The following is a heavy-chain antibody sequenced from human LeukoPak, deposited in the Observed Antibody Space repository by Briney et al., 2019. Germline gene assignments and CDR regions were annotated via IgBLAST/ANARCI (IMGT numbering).Heavy chain of an antibody. V-gene: IGHV1-69*05. J-gene: IGHJ5*02. Sequence: ASVKVSCKASGGTFSSYAISGVRQAPGQGLEWMGRIIPIFGTANYAQKFQGRVTITTDESTSTAYMELSSLRSEDTAVYYCARANDDDSSGYHTSWFDPWGRGTLVTVSS. CDR1: GGTFSSYA. CDR3: ARANDDDSSGYHTSWFDP. CDR2: IIPIFGTA. D-gene: IGHD3-22*01.